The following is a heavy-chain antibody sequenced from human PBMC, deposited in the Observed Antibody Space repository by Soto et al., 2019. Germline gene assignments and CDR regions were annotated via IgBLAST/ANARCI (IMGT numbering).Heavy chain of an antibody. Sequence: EVQLVESGGGLVQPGGSLRLSCAASGFTFSSYSMNWVRQAPGKGLEWVSYISSSSSTIYYADSVKGRFTISRDNAKNSLYLPMNSLRDEDTAVYYCARIPGALAFDIWGQGTMVTVSS. J-gene: IGHJ3*02. D-gene: IGHD5-18*01. V-gene: IGHV3-48*02. CDR1: GFTFSSYS. CDR2: ISSSSSTI. CDR3: ARIPGALAFDI.